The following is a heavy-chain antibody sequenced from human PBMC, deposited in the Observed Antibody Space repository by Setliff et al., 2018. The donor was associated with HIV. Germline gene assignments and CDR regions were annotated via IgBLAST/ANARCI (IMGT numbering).Heavy chain of an antibody. J-gene: IGHJ4*02. D-gene: IGHD3-10*01. Sequence: LRLSCAASGFTFSSYAMSWVRQAPGKGLEWVSAISGGGGSTYYADSVKGRFTISRDNSKNTLYLQMNSLRAEDTAVYYCAKGANYDYGSGSLDYWGQGTLVTVSS. CDR3: AKGANYDYGSGSLDY. CDR2: ISGGGGST. V-gene: IGHV3-23*01. CDR1: GFTFSSYA.